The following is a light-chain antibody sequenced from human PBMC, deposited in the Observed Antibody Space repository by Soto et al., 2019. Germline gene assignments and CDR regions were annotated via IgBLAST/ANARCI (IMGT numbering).Light chain of an antibody. CDR3: SSYAGSTTFDV. CDR1: NSDVGGYNY. J-gene: IGLJ1*01. V-gene: IGLV2-8*01. Sequence: QSALTQPPSASGSPGQSVAISCTGTNSDVGGYNYVSWYQQHPGKAPKLTIYDVNKRPSGVPDRFSGSKSGNTASLTVSGLQAEEEADYYCSSYAGSTTFDVFGAGTKVTVL. CDR2: DVN.